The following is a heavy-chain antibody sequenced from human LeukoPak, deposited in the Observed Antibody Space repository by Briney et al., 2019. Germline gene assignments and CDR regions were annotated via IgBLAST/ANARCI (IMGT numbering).Heavy chain of an antibody. V-gene: IGHV3-48*04. D-gene: IGHD4-17*01. J-gene: IGHJ4*02. Sequence: GGSLRLSCAASGFTFSSYWMSWVRQAPGKGLEWVSDISSSGSTIDYADSVKGRFTISRDNAKNSLYLQMNSLRAEDTAVYYCAVTTVGFALDYWGQGTLVTVSS. CDR2: ISSSGSTI. CDR3: AVTTVGFALDY. CDR1: GFTFSSYW.